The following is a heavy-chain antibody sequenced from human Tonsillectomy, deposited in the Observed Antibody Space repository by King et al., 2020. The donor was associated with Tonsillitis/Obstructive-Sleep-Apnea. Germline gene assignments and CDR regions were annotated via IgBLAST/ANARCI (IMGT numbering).Heavy chain of an antibody. CDR1: GFTFSDYY. V-gene: IGHV3-11*05. CDR2: ISSSSSYT. J-gene: IGHJ5*02. D-gene: IGHD3-9*01. Sequence: VQLVESGGGLVKPGGSLRLSCAASGFTFSDYYMSWIRQAPGKGLEWVSYISSSSSYTNYADSVKGRFTISRDNAKNSLYLQMNNLRAEDTAVYYCATEHYDILTGYYNWFDPWGQGTLVTVSS. CDR3: ATEHYDILTGYYNWFDP.